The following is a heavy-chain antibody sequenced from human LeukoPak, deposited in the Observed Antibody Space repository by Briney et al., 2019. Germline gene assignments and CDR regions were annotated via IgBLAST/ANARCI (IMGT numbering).Heavy chain of an antibody. CDR3: ARTYYYGSGTYYYYGMDV. Sequence: PSETLSLTCTVSGGSISSYYWSWIRQPPGKGLEWIGYIYYSGSTNYNPSLKSRVTISVDTSKNQFSLKLSSVTAADTAVYYCARTYYYGSGTYYYYGMDVWGQGTTVTVSS. CDR1: GGSISSYY. CDR2: IYYSGST. D-gene: IGHD3-10*01. J-gene: IGHJ6*02. V-gene: IGHV4-59*01.